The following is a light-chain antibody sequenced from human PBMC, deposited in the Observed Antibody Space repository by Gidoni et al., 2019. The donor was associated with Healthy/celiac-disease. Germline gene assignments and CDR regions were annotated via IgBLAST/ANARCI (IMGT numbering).Light chain of an antibody. CDR2: LGS. CDR3: MQALQTPFT. V-gene: IGKV2-28*01. Sequence: DIVMTQSPLSLPVTPGEPASISCRSSQSLLHSNGYNYLDWYLQKPGQSPQLLIYLGSNRASGVPDRFSGSGSGTDFTLKISRVEAEDVGVYDCMQALQTPFTFGPXTKVDIK. J-gene: IGKJ3*01. CDR1: QSLLHSNGYNY.